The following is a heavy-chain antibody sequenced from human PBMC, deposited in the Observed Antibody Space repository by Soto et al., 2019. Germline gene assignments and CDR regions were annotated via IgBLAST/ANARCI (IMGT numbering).Heavy chain of an antibody. Sequence: QVQLVQSGAEVKKPGSSVTVSCKASGGTFSSYAISWVRQAPGQGLEWMGGIIPIFGTANYAQKFLGRVTITADKSTSTAYMELSSLRSEDTAVYYCARAARGGNPFDYWGQGTLVTVSS. CDR3: ARAARGGNPFDY. V-gene: IGHV1-69*06. J-gene: IGHJ4*02. D-gene: IGHD2-15*01. CDR2: IIPIFGTA. CDR1: GGTFSSYA.